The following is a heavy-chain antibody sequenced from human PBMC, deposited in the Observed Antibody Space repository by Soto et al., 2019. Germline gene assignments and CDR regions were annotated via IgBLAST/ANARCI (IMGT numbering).Heavy chain of an antibody. CDR2: ISWNSGSI. CDR1: GFTFDDYA. Sequence: EVQLVESGGGLVQPGRSLRLSCAASGFTFDDYAMHWVRQAPGKGLEWVSGISWNSGSIGYADSVKGRFTISRDNAKNSLYLQMNSLRAEDTAVYYCARWGDDKKLSHWGQGTLVTVSS. D-gene: IGHD3-16*01. CDR3: ARWGDDKKLSH. J-gene: IGHJ4*02. V-gene: IGHV3-9*01.